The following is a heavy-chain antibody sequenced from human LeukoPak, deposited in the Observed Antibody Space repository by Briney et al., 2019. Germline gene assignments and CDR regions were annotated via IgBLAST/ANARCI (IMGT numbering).Heavy chain of an antibody. V-gene: IGHV1-18*01. CDR3: ASFRVEMATTVYYYYYYYMDV. D-gene: IGHD5-24*01. J-gene: IGHJ6*03. CDR1: GYTFTSYG. Sequence: ASVKVSCKASGYTFTSYGISWVRQAPGQGLEWMGWISAYNGNTNYAQKLQGRVTMTTDTSTSTAYMELRSLRSDDTAVYYCASFRVEMATTVYYYYYYYMDVWGKGTTVTVSS. CDR2: ISAYNGNT.